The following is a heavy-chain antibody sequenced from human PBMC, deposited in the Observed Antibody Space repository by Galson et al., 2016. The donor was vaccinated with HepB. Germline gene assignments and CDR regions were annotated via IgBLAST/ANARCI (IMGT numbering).Heavy chain of an antibody. V-gene: IGHV3-66*01. CDR1: GFTVTYQY. J-gene: IGHJ3*02. D-gene: IGHD3-16*01. Sequence: SLRLSCAASGFTVTYQYMCWVRQAPGKGLEWVSISYTGGETHYVDSVKGRCTISRDSAKNTLELQMNNLRAEDTAVYYCVTPMIRGAFDIWGRGTMVTVSA. CDR2: SYTGGET. CDR3: VTPMIRGAFDI.